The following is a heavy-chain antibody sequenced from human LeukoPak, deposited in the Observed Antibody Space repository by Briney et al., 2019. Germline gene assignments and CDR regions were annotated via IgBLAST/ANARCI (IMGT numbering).Heavy chain of an antibody. D-gene: IGHD6-19*01. CDR2: INHSGST. J-gene: IGHJ4*02. CDR3: ARLHSSGWYVHY. V-gene: IGHV4-34*01. CDR1: GGSFSGYY. Sequence: SETLSLTCAVYGGSFSGYYWSWIRQPPGKGLEWIGEINHSGSTNYNPSLKSRVTISVDTSKNQFSLKLSSVTAADTAVYYCARLHSSGWYVHYWGQGTLVTVSS.